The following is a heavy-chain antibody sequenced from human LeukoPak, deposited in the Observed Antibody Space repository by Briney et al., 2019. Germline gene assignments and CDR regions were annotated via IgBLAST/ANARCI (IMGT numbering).Heavy chain of an antibody. Sequence: GGSLRLSCGASGFTFSSYSMNWVRQAPGKGLEWVSSISSSSSYIYYADSVKGRFTIPRDNAKNSLYLQMNSLRAEDTAVYYCASTGYSSGWYSYYWGQGTLVTVSS. CDR1: GFTFSSYS. D-gene: IGHD6-19*01. CDR3: ASTGYSSGWYSYY. J-gene: IGHJ4*02. CDR2: ISSSSSYI. V-gene: IGHV3-21*01.